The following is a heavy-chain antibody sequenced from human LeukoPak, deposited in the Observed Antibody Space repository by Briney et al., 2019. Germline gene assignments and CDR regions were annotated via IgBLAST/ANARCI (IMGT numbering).Heavy chain of an antibody. D-gene: IGHD2-2*02. CDR2: IYTSGST. V-gene: IGHV4-4*07. CDR3: AREYCSSTSCYTKTYYFDY. CDR1: GGSISSYY. J-gene: IGHJ4*02. Sequence: SETLSLTCTVPGGSISSYYWSWIRQPAGKGLEWIGRIYTSGSTNYNPSLKSRVTMSVDTSKNQFSLKLSFVTAADTAVYYCAREYCSSTSCYTKTYYFDYWGQGTLVTVSS.